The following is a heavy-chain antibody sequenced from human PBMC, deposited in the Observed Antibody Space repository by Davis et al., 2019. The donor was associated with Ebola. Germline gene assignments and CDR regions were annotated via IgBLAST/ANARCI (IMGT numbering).Heavy chain of an antibody. CDR2: ISAYNGNT. J-gene: IGHJ4*02. CDR3: ARGDVPYYFDY. CDR1: GYTFTSYG. V-gene: IGHV1-18*01. Sequence: AASVKVSCKASGYTFTSYGISWVRQAPGHGLERMGWISAYNGNTNYAQKLQGRVTMTTDTSTGTAYMELRSLRSDDTAVYYCARGDVPYYFDYWGQGTLVTVSS. D-gene: IGHD6-6*01.